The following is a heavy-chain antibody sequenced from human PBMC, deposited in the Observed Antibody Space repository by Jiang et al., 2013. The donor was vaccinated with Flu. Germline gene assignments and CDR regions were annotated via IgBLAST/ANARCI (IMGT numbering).Heavy chain of an antibody. D-gene: IGHD6-6*01. CDR3: AKKYGSASNDAFEI. V-gene: IGHV5-51*03. CDR1: GYTFPNYW. J-gene: IGHJ3*02. CDR2: IYPDDSDA. Sequence: GAEVKKPGESLKISCKASGYTFPNYWIAWVRQMPGKGLEWMGLIYPDDSDARYSPSFLNQVTFSADKSLSTVYLQWGRLQASDTAMYYCAKKYGSASNDAFEIWGQGTMV.